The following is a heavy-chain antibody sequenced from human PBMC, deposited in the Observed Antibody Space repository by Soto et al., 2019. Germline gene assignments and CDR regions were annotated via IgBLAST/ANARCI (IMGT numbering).Heavy chain of an antibody. D-gene: IGHD5-18*01. CDR3: ARRDSYGGPNTCVMDV. CDR2: ISYDGNNL. Sequence: QVQLVESGGGVVQPGRSLRLSCAASGFTFSIHAIHWVRQAQGKGLEWVAVISYDGNNLVYADSVKGRFTISRDNSENTLCLQMNRLREEDTGVYYCARRDSYGGPNTCVMDVWGQGSTVTV. J-gene: IGHJ6*02. V-gene: IGHV3-30-3*01. CDR1: GFTFSIHA.